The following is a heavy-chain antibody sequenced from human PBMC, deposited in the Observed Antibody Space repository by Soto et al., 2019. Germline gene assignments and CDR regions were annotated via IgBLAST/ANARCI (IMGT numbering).Heavy chain of an antibody. CDR1: GESISSGGYY. CDR2: IYDTESA. Sequence: SETLSLTCSVSGESISSGGYYWSWIRHLPGKGLERIGYIYDTESAYYNQSLKSRDSISMDTSENHFAMRLTSVTAADSAVYYCARASSSSSAADYWGQG. V-gene: IGHV4-31*03. D-gene: IGHD6-6*01. J-gene: IGHJ4*02. CDR3: ARASSSSSAADY.